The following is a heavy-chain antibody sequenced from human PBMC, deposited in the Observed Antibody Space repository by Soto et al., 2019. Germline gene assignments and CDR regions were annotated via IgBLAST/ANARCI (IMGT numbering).Heavy chain of an antibody. V-gene: IGHV3-23*01. CDR1: TFNLKSNA. J-gene: IGHJ4*01. CDR2: LTMSGGRT. CDR3: AKIKGAIPFLPFDI. D-gene: IGHD3-16*01. Sequence: QPAGSLRLSCVDITFNLKSNAMSWVRQAPGKGLEWVSVLTMSGGRTYYAASVLNRFAIFSDNSCNTLFLQMDRLRVDDNAGYYCAKIKGAIPFLPFDIWGQGTLVTVSS.